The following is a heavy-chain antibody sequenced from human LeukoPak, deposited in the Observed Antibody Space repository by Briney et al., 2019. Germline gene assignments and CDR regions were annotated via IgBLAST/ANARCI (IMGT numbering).Heavy chain of an antibody. CDR3: ARGPYAYDSSGAFDI. D-gene: IGHD3-22*01. Sequence: SETLSLTCTVSGDSISSGDYYWSWIRQPAGKGLEWIGRISSSGSTNYNPSLKSRVTISVDTSKNQFSLKLSSVTAADTAVYFCARGPYAYDSSGAFDIWGQGTMVTVSS. V-gene: IGHV4-61*02. CDR1: GDSISSGDYY. CDR2: ISSSGST. J-gene: IGHJ3*02.